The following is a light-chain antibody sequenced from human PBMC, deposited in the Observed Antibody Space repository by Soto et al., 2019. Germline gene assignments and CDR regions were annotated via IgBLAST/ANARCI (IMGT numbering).Light chain of an antibody. V-gene: IGKV3-15*01. Sequence: EVVMTQSPVTLSLSPGERATLSCRASQSITTNFAWYQQKPGQAPRLLIYGAATRATGVLARCSGSGSGTKFTLPIISLQDEDFAAYYCQQYNDGPPKRTFGQGTKVDIK. CDR1: QSITTN. J-gene: IGKJ1*01. CDR2: GAA. CDR3: QQYNDGPPKRT.